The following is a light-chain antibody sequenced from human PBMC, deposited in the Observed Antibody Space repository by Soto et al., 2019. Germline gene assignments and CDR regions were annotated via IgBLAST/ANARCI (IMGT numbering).Light chain of an antibody. J-gene: IGLJ1*01. CDR1: NSDGGIYDF. CDR2: EVS. V-gene: IGLV2-14*01. Sequence: VLTQPASVSWTPGQSITISCTGSNSDGGIYDFVSWYQHHPGRAPKLSVSEVSHRPSGVSNRFSGSTSGNTASLPISALQSDAEADYSFISYTSDDVRYVFGTGTTATVL. CDR3: ISYTSDDVRYV.